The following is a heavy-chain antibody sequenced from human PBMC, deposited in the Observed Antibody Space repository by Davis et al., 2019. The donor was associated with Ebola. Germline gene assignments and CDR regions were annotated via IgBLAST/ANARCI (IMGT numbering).Heavy chain of an antibody. Sequence: PGGSLRLSCAASGFTFSGSAMHWVRQASGKGLEWVGRIRSKANSYATAYAASVKGRFTISRDDSKNTAYLQMNSLKTEDTAVYYCARGDGDGSLPDYWGQGTLVTVSS. CDR1: GFTFSGSA. D-gene: IGHD3-10*01. CDR3: ARGDGDGSLPDY. J-gene: IGHJ4*02. V-gene: IGHV3-73*01. CDR2: IRSKANSYAT.